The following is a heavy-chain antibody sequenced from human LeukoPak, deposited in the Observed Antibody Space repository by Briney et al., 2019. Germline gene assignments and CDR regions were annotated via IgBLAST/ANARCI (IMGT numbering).Heavy chain of an antibody. CDR1: GFTFSSYS. V-gene: IGHV3-48*02. Sequence: GGSLRLSCAASGFTFSSYSMNWVRQAPGKGLEWVSYISSSSSTIYYADSVKGRFTISRDNAKNSLYLQMNSLRDEDTAVYYCARDQGRLPPDILEPFHYWGQGTLVTVSS. J-gene: IGHJ4*02. CDR3: ARDQGRLPPDILEPFHY. CDR2: ISSSSSTI. D-gene: IGHD1-1*01.